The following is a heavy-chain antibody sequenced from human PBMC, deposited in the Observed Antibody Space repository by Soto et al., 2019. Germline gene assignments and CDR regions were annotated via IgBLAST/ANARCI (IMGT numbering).Heavy chain of an antibody. V-gene: IGHV4-59*01. Sequence: QVQLQESGPGLVKSSETLSLTCTVSGGSISSYYWSWIRQPPGKGLEWIGYISYSGSPDYNPSLKSRVTISVDTSKNQFSLKLRSVTAADTAVYYCARHDCSSTSCYYRGWFDPWGQGTLVSVSS. CDR3: ARHDCSSTSCYYRGWFDP. J-gene: IGHJ5*02. CDR2: ISYSGSP. D-gene: IGHD2-2*01. CDR1: GGSISSYY.